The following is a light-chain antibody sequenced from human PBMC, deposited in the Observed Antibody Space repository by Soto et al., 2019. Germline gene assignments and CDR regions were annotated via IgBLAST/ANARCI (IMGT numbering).Light chain of an antibody. CDR2: DAS. Sequence: DIQMTQSPSSLSASVGDRVTITCQASQDISNLLNWYQQKPGKAPKLLIYDASNLETGVPSRFSGSGSGTDFTFTISSLQPEDVATYYCQQYDNLPSITFGQGTRLEIK. CDR1: QDISNL. CDR3: QQYDNLPSIT. J-gene: IGKJ5*01. V-gene: IGKV1-33*01.